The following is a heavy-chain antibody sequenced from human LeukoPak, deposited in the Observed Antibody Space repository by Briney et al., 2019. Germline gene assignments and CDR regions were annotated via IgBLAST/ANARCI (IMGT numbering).Heavy chain of an antibody. V-gene: IGHV3-74*01. CDR3: ATDRGWLQFDF. CDR1: GFTFSSYW. Sequence: GGSLRLSCAASGFTFSSYWMHWVRHTPGKGLVWVSRIKSDGSSTSYADSVKGRFTISRDNAKNSLYLQMNSLRAEDTAVYYCATDRGWLQFDFWGQGALVTVSS. CDR2: IKSDGSST. J-gene: IGHJ4*02. D-gene: IGHD3-10*01.